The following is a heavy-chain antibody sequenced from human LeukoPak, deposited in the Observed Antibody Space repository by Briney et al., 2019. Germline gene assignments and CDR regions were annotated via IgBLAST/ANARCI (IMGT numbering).Heavy chain of an antibody. Sequence: PGGSLRLSCAASGFTFSSYAMSWVRQAPGKGLEWVSAISGSGGSTYYADSVKGRFTISRDNSKNTLYLQMNSLRAEDTAVYYCAKGFLFDYDILTGYYRGGFDYWGQGTLVTVSS. CDR2: ISGSGGST. J-gene: IGHJ4*02. CDR3: AKGFLFDYDILTGYYRGGFDY. CDR1: GFTFSSYA. V-gene: IGHV3-23*01. D-gene: IGHD3-9*01.